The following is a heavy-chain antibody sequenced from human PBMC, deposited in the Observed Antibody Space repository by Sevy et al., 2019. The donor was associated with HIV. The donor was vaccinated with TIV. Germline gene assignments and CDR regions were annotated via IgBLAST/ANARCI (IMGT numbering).Heavy chain of an antibody. D-gene: IGHD5-18*01. CDR1: GYTFTDYY. CDR3: ASPGGYRYGSLLDY. Sequence: ASVKVSCKASGYTFTDYYMHWVRQAPGQGLEWTGWINPNSGDTKYAQKFQGRVTLTRDTSISTAYMELSRLRSDDTAVYYCASPGGYRYGSLLDYWGQGTLVTVSS. V-gene: IGHV1-2*02. CDR2: INPNSGDT. J-gene: IGHJ4*02.